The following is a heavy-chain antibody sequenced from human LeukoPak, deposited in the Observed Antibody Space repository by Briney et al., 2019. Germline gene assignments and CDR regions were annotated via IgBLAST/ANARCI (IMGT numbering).Heavy chain of an antibody. Sequence: PGGSLRLSCAASGFTFSSYAMSWVRQAPGKGLEGVSAISGSGGSTYYADSVKGRFTISRDNSKNTLYLQMNSLRAEDTAVYYCAKDPRGVVPAAIAAPPWGKGTLVTVAS. V-gene: IGHV3-23*01. CDR1: GFTFSSYA. J-gene: IGHJ5*02. CDR3: AKDPRGVVPAAIAAPP. D-gene: IGHD2-2*01. CDR2: ISGSGGST.